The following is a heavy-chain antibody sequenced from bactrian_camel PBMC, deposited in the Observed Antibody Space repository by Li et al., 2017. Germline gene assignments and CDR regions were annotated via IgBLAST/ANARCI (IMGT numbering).Heavy chain of an antibody. V-gene: IGHV3S40*01. J-gene: IGHJ4*01. CDR1: GFLFSTEG. CDR3: ATDRGYGGTWYFPLFGD. Sequence: VQLVESGGGLVQSGGSLSLSCAASGFLFSTEGMSWARQAPGKGLEWVSSINGAGSFTNYAEPVKGRFTISRDNAKNTLYLQMNSLKTEDTAVYYCATDRGYGGTWYFPLFGDWGQGTQVTVS. CDR2: INGAGSFT. D-gene: IGHD6*01.